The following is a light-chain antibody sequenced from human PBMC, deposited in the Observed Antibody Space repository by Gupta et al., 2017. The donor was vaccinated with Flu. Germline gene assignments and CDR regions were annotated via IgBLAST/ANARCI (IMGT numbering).Light chain of an antibody. Sequence: DIQMTQSPSSVSASVGDRVTITCRASQTISTWLAWYQQKPGKAPELLIYGASSLQSGVPSRFSGGGSGTDFTLTISSLQPEDFATYYCQQANSFPRTFGQGTKVEIK. J-gene: IGKJ1*01. V-gene: IGKV1-12*01. CDR2: GAS. CDR1: QTISTW. CDR3: QQANSFPRT.